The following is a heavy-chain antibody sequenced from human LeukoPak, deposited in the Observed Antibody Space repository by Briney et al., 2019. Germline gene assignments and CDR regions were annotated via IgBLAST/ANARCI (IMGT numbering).Heavy chain of an antibody. D-gene: IGHD1-20*01. Sequence: GGSLRLSCAASGFTFSSYPLHWVRQAPGKGLEWVTLISYDGSKIYYADSVKGRFTISRDNAKNTLNLQMNSLRTEDTAVYYCTRVITGTRNALDIWGQGTTVTVSS. J-gene: IGHJ3*02. CDR2: ISYDGSKI. CDR3: TRVITGTRNALDI. V-gene: IGHV3-30-3*01. CDR1: GFTFSSYP.